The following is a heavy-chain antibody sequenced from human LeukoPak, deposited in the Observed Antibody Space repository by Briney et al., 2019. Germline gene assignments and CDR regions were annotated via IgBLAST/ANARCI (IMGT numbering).Heavy chain of an antibody. Sequence: ASVKVSCKASGYTFTSYGISWVRQAPGQGLEWMGWISTYNGNTNYAQNLQGRVTMSTDRSTSTAYMELRRLRSDDTAVYYCARDGVTMVRGVPYYFYYGMDVWGQGTTVTVSS. CDR1: GYTFTSYG. D-gene: IGHD3-10*01. J-gene: IGHJ6*02. CDR2: ISTYNGNT. V-gene: IGHV1-18*01. CDR3: ARDGVTMVRGVPYYFYYGMDV.